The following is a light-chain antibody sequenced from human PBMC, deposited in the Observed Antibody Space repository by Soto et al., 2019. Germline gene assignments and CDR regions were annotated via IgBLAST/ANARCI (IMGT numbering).Light chain of an antibody. CDR1: QSVSSNY. V-gene: IGKV3-20*01. CDR3: QQYGSSPT. Sequence: ETVLTQSPGTLSLSPGERATLSCRSSQSVSSNYLAWYQQKPGQAPWLLIYDVSSRATGIPDRFSGSGSGTDFTLTISRLEPEDFAMYYCQQYGSSPTFGQGTKVEIK. CDR2: DVS. J-gene: IGKJ1*01.